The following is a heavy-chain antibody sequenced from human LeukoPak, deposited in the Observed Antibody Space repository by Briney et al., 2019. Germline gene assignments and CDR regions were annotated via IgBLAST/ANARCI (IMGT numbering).Heavy chain of an antibody. CDR2: IYSGGST. CDR3: ARDGTSMPSEDFQH. CDR1: GFTVSSNY. D-gene: IGHD2/OR15-2a*01. V-gene: IGHV3-66*01. Sequence: GGSLRLSCAASGFTVSSNYMSWVRQAPGKGLEWVSVIYSGGSTYYADSVKGRFTISRDISKNTLHLQMNSLRAEDTAVYYCARDGTSMPSEDFQHWGQGTLVTVSS. J-gene: IGHJ1*01.